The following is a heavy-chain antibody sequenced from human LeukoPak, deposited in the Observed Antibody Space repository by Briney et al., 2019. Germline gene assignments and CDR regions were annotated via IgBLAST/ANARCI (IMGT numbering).Heavy chain of an antibody. J-gene: IGHJ4*02. CDR3: ARERGWIQLSPLDY. V-gene: IGHV4-34*01. CDR2: INHSGST. D-gene: IGHD5-18*01. CDR1: GGSFSGYY. Sequence: SETLSLTCAVYGGSFSGYYWSWIRQPPGKGLEWIGEINHSGSTNYNPSLKSRVTISVDTSKNQFSLKLSSVTAADTAVYYCARERGWIQLSPLDYWGQGTLVTVSS.